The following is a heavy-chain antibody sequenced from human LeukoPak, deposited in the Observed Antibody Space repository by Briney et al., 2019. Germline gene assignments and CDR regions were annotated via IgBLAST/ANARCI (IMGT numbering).Heavy chain of an antibody. Sequence: SGPTLVKLTQTLTLTCTFSGFSLSTSGVGVGWIRQPPGKALEWLALIYWGDDKRYSPSLKSRLTITKDTSKNQVVLTMTNMDPVDTATYYCAHLHPDWLSLGYWGQGTLVTVSS. CDR1: GFSLSTSGVG. J-gene: IGHJ4*02. D-gene: IGHD3-9*01. CDR2: IYWGDDK. V-gene: IGHV2-5*02. CDR3: AHLHPDWLSLGY.